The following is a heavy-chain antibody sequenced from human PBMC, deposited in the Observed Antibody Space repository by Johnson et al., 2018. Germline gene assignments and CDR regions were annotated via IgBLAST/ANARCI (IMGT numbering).Heavy chain of an antibody. Sequence: VQLVQSGGGVVQPGRSLRLSCAASGFTFSSYWMSWVRQAPGKGLEWVANIKQDGSEKYYVDSVKGRFTISRDNAKNSLYLQMNSLKTEDTAVYYCTTASRVLTMSQHYWGQGTLVTVSS. CDR2: IKQDGSEK. J-gene: IGHJ4*02. CDR3: TTASRVLTMSQHY. CDR1: GFTFSSYW. V-gene: IGHV3-7*03. D-gene: IGHD3-3*01.